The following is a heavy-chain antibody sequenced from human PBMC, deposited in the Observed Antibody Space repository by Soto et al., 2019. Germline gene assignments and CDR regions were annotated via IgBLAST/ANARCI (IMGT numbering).Heavy chain of an antibody. CDR1: GGSISSGDYY. CDR3: ARVDIAVVPSTTFDP. D-gene: IGHD2-2*01. J-gene: IGHJ5*02. V-gene: IGHV4-30-4*01. Sequence: SETLSLTCTVSGGSISSGDYYWSWIRQPPGKGLEWIGYIYYSGSTYYNPSLKSRVTISVDTSKNQFSLRLRSVTASETAVYYCARVDIAVVPSTTFDPWSQGTLVTVSS. CDR2: IYYSGST.